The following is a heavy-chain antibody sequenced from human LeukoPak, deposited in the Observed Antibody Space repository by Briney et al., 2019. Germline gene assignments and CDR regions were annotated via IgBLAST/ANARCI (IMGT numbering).Heavy chain of an antibody. D-gene: IGHD6-6*01. CDR3: ARDSPSRHSSDYMDV. CDR2: ISYDGSNK. J-gene: IGHJ6*03. V-gene: IGHV3-30*03. CDR1: GFTFSSYG. Sequence: GRSLRLSCAASGFTFSSYGMHWVRQAPGKGLEWVAVISYDGSNKYYADSVKGRFTISRDDSKNTLYLQMNSPRAEDTAVYYCARDSPSRHSSDYMDVWGKGTTVTVSS.